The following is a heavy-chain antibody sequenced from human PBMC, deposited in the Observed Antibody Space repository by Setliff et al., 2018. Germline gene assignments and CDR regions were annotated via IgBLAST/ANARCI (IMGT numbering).Heavy chain of an antibody. CDR2: IHYTGNT. Sequence: ETLSLTCTVSGGSINSGSYFWGWIRQPPGKGLEWIGRIHYTGNTYYNASLKSRVTISVDTAQNQFSLSLSSVTAADTAVYYCARTGTYRYFDYWGQGTLVTVSS. CDR1: GGSINSGSYF. CDR3: ARTGTYRYFDY. D-gene: IGHD1-1*01. J-gene: IGHJ4*02. V-gene: IGHV4-39*01.